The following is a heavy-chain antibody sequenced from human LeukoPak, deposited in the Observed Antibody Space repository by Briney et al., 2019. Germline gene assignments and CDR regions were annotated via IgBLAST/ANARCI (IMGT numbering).Heavy chain of an antibody. J-gene: IGHJ4*02. D-gene: IGHD2-8*01. CDR3: ARDDWVSGRYCTNGVCYEGAKFDH. V-gene: IGHV1-46*01. CDR1: GYTFTSYY. CDR2: INPSGGST. Sequence: ASVKVSCKASGYTFTSYYMHWVRQAPGQGLEWMGIINPSGGSTSYAQKFQGRVTMTRDTSTSTVYMELSSLRSEDTAVYYCARDDWVSGRYCTNGVCYEGAKFDHWGQGTLVTVSS.